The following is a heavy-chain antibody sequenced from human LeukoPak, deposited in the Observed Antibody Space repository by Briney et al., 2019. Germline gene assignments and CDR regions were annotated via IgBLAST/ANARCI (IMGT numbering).Heavy chain of an antibody. CDR3: AKKGSAARYYYGMDV. CDR1: GFTFSSYA. V-gene: IGHV3-23*01. CDR2: ISGSGGTT. J-gene: IGHJ6*02. Sequence: GGSLRLSCAASGFTFSSYAMSWVRQAPGKGLEWVSGISGSGGTTYYADSVKGRFTISRDNSKNTLYLQINSLRAEDTAVYYCAKKGSAARYYYGMDVWGQGTTVTVSS. D-gene: IGHD6-13*01.